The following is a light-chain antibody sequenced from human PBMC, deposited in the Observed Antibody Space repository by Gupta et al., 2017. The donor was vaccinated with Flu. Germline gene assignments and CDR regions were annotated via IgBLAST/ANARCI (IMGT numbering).Light chain of an antibody. V-gene: IGLV2-14*01. CDR2: EVS. CDR1: SSDVGGYNY. Sequence: QSALTQPASVSGSPGQSITISRTGTSSDVGGYNYVSWYQQHPGKAPKLMIYEVSNRPSGVSNRFSDSKSGNTASLTISGLQAEDEADYYCSSYTSSSTLVFGGGTKLTVL. CDR3: SSYTSSSTLV. J-gene: IGLJ2*01.